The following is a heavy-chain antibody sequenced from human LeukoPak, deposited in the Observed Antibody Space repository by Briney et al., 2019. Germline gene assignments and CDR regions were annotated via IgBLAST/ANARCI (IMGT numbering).Heavy chain of an antibody. CDR1: GFSFSSYA. CDR2: ISGDGTRT. D-gene: IGHD3-16*01. J-gene: IGHJ4*02. V-gene: IGHV3-23*01. Sequence: GGSLRLSCAASGFSFSSYAMTWARQAPVKGLEWVSAISGDGTRTYYAESVKGRFTISRDNSKNTLYLEMSSLRVEDTVIYYCAKWPEGAMDYFDYWGQGTLVTVSS. CDR3: AKWPEGAMDYFDY.